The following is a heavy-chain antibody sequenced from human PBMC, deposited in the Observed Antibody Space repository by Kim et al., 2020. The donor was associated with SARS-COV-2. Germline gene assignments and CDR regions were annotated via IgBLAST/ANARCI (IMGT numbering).Heavy chain of an antibody. CDR1: GFTFKGHN. J-gene: IGHJ4*02. CDR3: ERGGGIDY. D-gene: IGHD3-16*01. CDR2: FTSGSSII. V-gene: IGHV3-48*02. Sequence: GGSLRLSCAASGFTFKGHNMNWFRQAPGKGLEWVSYFTSGSSIIYYGDSVKGRFTIYRHNAKNSLYLQMNSLRDEDTAVYYCERGGGIDYWGQGTLVTVSS.